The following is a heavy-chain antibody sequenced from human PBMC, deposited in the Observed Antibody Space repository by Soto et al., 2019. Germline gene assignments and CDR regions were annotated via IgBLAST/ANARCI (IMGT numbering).Heavy chain of an antibody. Sequence: KTSETLSLTCAVSGGSISSGGYSWSWIRQPPGKGLEWIGYIYHSGSTYYNPSLKSRVTISVDRSKNQFSLKLSSVTAADTAVYYCARARGYCSSTSCYPDYWGQGTLVTVSS. D-gene: IGHD2-2*01. V-gene: IGHV4-30-2*01. CDR1: GGSISSGGYS. CDR3: ARARGYCSSTSCYPDY. CDR2: IYHSGST. J-gene: IGHJ4*02.